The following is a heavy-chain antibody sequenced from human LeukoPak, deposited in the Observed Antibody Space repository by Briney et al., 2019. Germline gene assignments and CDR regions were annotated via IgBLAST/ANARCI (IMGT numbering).Heavy chain of an antibody. CDR2: IKADGSQT. Sequence: PGGSLRLSCAASGFTFSGYWMSWVRQAPGKGLEWVAYIKADGSQTYHVDSVKGRFTISKDNAKNSLDLQMNTLRAEDTAVYYCVRLSQYALDVWGQGTTVTVSS. V-gene: IGHV3-7*04. CDR1: GFTFSGYW. J-gene: IGHJ6*02. CDR3: VRLSQYALDV. D-gene: IGHD2-8*01.